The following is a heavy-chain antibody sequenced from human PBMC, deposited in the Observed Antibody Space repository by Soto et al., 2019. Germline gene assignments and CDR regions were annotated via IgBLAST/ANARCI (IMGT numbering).Heavy chain of an antibody. CDR3: EALHFWSGPWTHTRLDY. V-gene: IGHV4-4*02. D-gene: IGHD3-3*02. J-gene: IGHJ4*02. CDR1: GDCINSSHW. Sequence: QVQLQESGPGLVKPSGTLSLTCAVSGDCINSSHWWNWVRQPPGKGLEWIGQISHSGSTNYNPSLTRRVTISVDKSKNHFSLKLTSVTAAHTAVYYCEALHFWSGPWTHTRLDYWGQGTLVTVSS. CDR2: ISHSGST.